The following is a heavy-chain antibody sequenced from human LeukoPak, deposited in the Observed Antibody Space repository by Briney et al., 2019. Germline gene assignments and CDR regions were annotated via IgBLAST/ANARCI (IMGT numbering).Heavy chain of an antibody. V-gene: IGHV3-48*03. CDR3: ARGFAGTLFY. D-gene: IGHD6-13*01. CDR1: GFTFSSYE. Sequence: GRSLRLSCAASGFTFSSYEMNWVHQAPGKGLEWVSYISSSGSTIYYADSVKGRFTISRDNAKNSLYLQMNNLRAEDTAVYYCARGFAGTLFYWGQGTLVTVSS. CDR2: ISSSGSTI. J-gene: IGHJ4*02.